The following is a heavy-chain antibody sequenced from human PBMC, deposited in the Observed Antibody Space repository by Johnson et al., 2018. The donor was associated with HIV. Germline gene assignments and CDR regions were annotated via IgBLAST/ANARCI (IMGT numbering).Heavy chain of an antibody. CDR3: ARGEGYEYDAFDI. D-gene: IGHD5-12*01. Sequence: VQLVESGGGVVQPGGSLRLSCAASGFTFSSYWMHWVRQAPGKGLMWVSRINDAGTSTQYADSVKGRFTISRDNAKNRVYLQMNSLRAEDTAVYYCARGEGYEYDAFDIWGQGTMVTVSS. V-gene: IGHV3-74*03. J-gene: IGHJ3*02. CDR2: INDAGTST. CDR1: GFTFSSYW.